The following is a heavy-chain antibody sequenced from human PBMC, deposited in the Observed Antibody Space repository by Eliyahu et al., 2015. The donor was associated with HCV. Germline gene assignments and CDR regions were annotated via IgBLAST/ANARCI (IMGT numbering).Heavy chain of an antibody. V-gene: IGHV2-5*02. J-gene: IGHJ3*02. CDR1: GFSLXTXGVG. D-gene: IGHD3-22*01. Sequence: QITLKESGPTLVKPTQTLTLTCTFSGFSLXTXGVGGGWIRQPPGKALXWLALIYWDDDKRYSPSLKSRLTITKDTSKNQVVLTMTNMDPVDTATYYCAHRPFKDSSGYYDLDAFDIWGQGTMVTVSS. CDR2: IYWDDDK. CDR3: AHRPFKDSSGYYDLDAFDI.